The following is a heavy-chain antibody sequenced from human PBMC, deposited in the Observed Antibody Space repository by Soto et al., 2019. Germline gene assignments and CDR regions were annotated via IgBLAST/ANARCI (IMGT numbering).Heavy chain of an antibody. V-gene: IGHV3-23*01. CDR1: GFXLSNYA. Sequence: GXLRLSWASSGFXLSNYALNWIRHAPGNGLELLSSISANGRNAYYADSVKGMFTMSRDMSRNTLYLQLDSLRVEDTAIYFCAKDLSSLGWLALGAPFDSWGQGSLVTVSS. CDR3: AKDLSSLGWLALGAPFDS. D-gene: IGHD3-22*01. CDR2: ISANGRNA. J-gene: IGHJ4*02.